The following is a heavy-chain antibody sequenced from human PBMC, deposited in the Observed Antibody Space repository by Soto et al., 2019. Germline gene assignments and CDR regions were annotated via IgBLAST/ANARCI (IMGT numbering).Heavy chain of an antibody. CDR3: ARDHLDSSSAGGERGY. J-gene: IGHJ4*02. D-gene: IGHD6-6*01. V-gene: IGHV1-69*08. CDR1: GGTFSSYT. Sequence: QVQLVQSGAEVKKPGSSVKVSCKASGGTFSSYTISWVRQAPGQGLEWMGRIIPILGIANYAQKFQGRVTITADKSTSTAYMELSSLRSEDTAVYYCARDHLDSSSAGGERGYWGQGTLVTVSS. CDR2: IIPILGIA.